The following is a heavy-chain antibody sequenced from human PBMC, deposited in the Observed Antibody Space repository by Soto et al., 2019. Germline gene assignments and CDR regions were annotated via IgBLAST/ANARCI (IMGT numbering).Heavy chain of an antibody. Sequence: SETLCLPCTVFDDSIGDISYLWVCISQPPGKGLEWIGNIFYSGNPHYNPSLKSRVTISLDTSNHHFSLRVSSVTAADTAVYYCARHLYSGDSSGSFGYWGPGALVTVSS. CDR1: DDSIGDISYL. D-gene: IGHD6-19*01. J-gene: IGHJ4*02. CDR3: ARHLYSGDSSGSFGY. CDR2: IFYSGNP. V-gene: IGHV4-39*01.